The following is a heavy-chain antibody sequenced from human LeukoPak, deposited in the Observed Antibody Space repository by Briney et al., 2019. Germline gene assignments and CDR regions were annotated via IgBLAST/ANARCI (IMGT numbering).Heavy chain of an antibody. CDR2: ISAYNGNT. Sequence: GASVKVSCKASGYTFTSYGISWVRQAPGQGLEWMGWISAYNGNTNYAQKLQGRVTMTTDTSTSTAYMELRSLRSDGTAVYYCARVSEYCSGGSCWGSIDYWGQGTLVTVSS. CDR1: GYTFTSYG. V-gene: IGHV1-18*01. J-gene: IGHJ4*02. D-gene: IGHD2-15*01. CDR3: ARVSEYCSGGSCWGSIDY.